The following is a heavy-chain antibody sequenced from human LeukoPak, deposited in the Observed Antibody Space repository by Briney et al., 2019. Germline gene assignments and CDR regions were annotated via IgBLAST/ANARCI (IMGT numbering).Heavy chain of an antibody. Sequence: SQTLSLTCDISGDSVSSNRAAWNWIRQSPSRGLEWLGRTYYKSKWYVDYAPSVKSRRTINPDAAKNQFSLHLNSVTPEDTAVYYCGRGFAPILPGGFDIWGQGTRVTVSS. CDR2: TYYKSKWYV. J-gene: IGHJ3*02. CDR1: GDSVSSNRAA. V-gene: IGHV6-1*01. D-gene: IGHD3-10*01. CDR3: GRGFAPILPGGFDI.